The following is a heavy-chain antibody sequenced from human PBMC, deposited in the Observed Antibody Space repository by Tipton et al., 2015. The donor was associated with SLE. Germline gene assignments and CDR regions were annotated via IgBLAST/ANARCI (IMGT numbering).Heavy chain of an antibody. CDR1: GGSISSGSYY. J-gene: IGHJ4*02. Sequence: TLSLTCTVPGGSISSGSYYWSWIRQPAGKGLEWIGHIYTSGSTNYNPSLKSRVTISVDTSKNQFSLKLSSVTAADTAVYYCARDGGIEWEPDYWGQGTLVTVSS. V-gene: IGHV4-61*09. CDR2: IYTSGST. CDR3: ARDGGIEWEPDY. D-gene: IGHD1-26*01.